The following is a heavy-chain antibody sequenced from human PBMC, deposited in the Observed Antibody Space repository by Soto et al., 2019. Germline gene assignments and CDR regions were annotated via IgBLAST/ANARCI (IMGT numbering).Heavy chain of an antibody. J-gene: IGHJ4*02. CDR3: TRRFDD. CDR1: GFTFSSYE. CDR2: ISSSGTTI. Sequence: PGGSLRLSCAASGFTFSSYEVNWVRQSPGKGLEWVSYISSSGTTIYYADSVKGRFTISRDNTKNSLYLQMNSLRDEDTAVYYCTRRFDDWGRGTLVTVSS. V-gene: IGHV3-48*03.